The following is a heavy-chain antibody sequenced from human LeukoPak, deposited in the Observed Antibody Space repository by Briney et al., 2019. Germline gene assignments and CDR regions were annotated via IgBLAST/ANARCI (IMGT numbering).Heavy chain of an antibody. J-gene: IGHJ4*02. Sequence: SVKVSCKASGGTFSSYAISWVRQAPGQGLEWMGGIIPIFGTANYAQKFQGRVTITADESTSTAYMELSSLRSDDTAVYYCARDLLIAAAGDYWGQGTLVTVSS. V-gene: IGHV1-69*13. CDR3: ARDLLIAAAGDY. CDR1: GGTFSSYA. D-gene: IGHD6-13*01. CDR2: IIPIFGTA.